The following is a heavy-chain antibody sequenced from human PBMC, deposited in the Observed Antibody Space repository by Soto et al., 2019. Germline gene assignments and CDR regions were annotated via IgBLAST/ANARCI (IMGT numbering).Heavy chain of an antibody. V-gene: IGHV3-23*01. CDR2: IDGSGGIT. CDR1: GFTFGTTD. CDR3: VKNSGWFNT. J-gene: IGHJ5*02. Sequence: LRLSCAASGFTFGTTDMSWVRQAPGEGLEWVSTIDGSGGITYYADSVKGRFTISRDNSRNTVYLQMNSLRGDDTALYYCVKNSGWFNTWGQGALVTVSS. D-gene: IGHD3-10*01.